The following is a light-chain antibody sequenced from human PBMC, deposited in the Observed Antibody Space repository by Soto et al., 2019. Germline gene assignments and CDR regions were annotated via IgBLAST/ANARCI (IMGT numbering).Light chain of an antibody. CDR2: GAS. J-gene: IGKJ4*01. V-gene: IGKV3-15*01. CDR3: HPYKNWPLT. CDR1: QSFSSN. Sequence: EIVMTQSPATLSVSPGERATLSCRASQSFSSNLAWYQQKPGQAPRLLIYGASTRATGIPARFSGSGSGTEFTLTISSLQSEDSAVYYCHPYKNWPLTFGGGTKVEIK.